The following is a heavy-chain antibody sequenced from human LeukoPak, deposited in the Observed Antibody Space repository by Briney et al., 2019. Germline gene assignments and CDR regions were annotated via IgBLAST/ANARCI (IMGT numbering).Heavy chain of an antibody. V-gene: IGHV4-61*02. J-gene: IGHJ5*02. CDR1: GGSISSGSYY. CDR3: ASAKPQYDILTGYYSSWFDP. D-gene: IGHD3-9*01. Sequence: SETLSLTCTVSGGSISSGSYYCSWIRQPAGKRLEWIGRIYTSGSTNYNPSLKSRVTISVDTSKNQFSLKLSSVTAADTAVYYFASAKPQYDILTGYYSSWFDPWGQGTLVTVSS. CDR2: IYTSGST.